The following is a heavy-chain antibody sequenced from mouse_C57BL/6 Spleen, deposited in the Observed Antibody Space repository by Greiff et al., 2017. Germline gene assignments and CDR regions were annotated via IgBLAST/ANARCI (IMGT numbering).Heavy chain of an antibody. J-gene: IGHJ1*03. CDR1: GFSLTSYG. Sequence: VQGVESGPGLVQPSQSLSITCTVSGFSLTSYGVHWVRQSPGKGLEWLGVIWRGGSTDYNAAFMSRLSITKDNSNSQVFFKMNSRQADDTAIYYCAKEGTGGYFDVWGTGTTVTVSS. V-gene: IGHV2-5*01. CDR2: IWRGGST. CDR3: AKEGTGGYFDV. D-gene: IGHD2-14*01.